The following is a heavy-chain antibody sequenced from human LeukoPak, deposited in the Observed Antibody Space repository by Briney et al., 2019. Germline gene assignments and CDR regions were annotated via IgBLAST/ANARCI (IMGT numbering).Heavy chain of an antibody. V-gene: IGHV4-31*03. J-gene: IGHJ4*02. CDR1: GGSISSGGYY. CDR2: IYYSGST. Sequence: SETLSLTCTVSGGSISSGGYYWSWIRQHPGKGLEGIGYIYYSGSTYYNPSLKSRFTISVATPKNHFSLKLRSVTAADTAVSYCASARNWGRYFDYWGQGTLVTVSS. D-gene: IGHD3-16*01. CDR3: ASARNWGRYFDY.